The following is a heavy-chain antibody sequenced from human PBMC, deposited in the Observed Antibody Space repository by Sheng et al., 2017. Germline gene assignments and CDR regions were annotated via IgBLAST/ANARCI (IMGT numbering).Heavy chain of an antibody. CDR3: ARGSDNSGHRVAFDV. CDR2: ISTSSLYI. CDR1: GFTFSRYS. V-gene: IGHV3-21*01. Sequence: EVQLVESGGDLAKPGGSLRLSCVGSGFTFSRYSMNWVRQAPGKGLEWVATISTSSLYIYYADSVRARFTVSRDNARKSVFLEMNSLSVEDMAIYYCARGSDNSGHRVAFDVWGQGTMATVSS. J-gene: IGHJ3*01. D-gene: IGHD3-22*01.